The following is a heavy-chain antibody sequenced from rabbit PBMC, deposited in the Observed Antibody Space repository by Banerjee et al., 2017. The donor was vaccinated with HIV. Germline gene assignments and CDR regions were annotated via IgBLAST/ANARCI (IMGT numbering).Heavy chain of an antibody. CDR1: GFSFSSTYW. V-gene: IGHV1S45*01. J-gene: IGHJ4*01. D-gene: IGHD4-1*01. Sequence: EGSPTLTCTASGFSFSSTYWISWVRQAPGKGLEWIACIYAGSSGSTSYASWAKGRFTISKTSSTTVTLQMTSLTAADTATYFCARDLAGVIGWNFNLWGQGTLVTVS. CDR3: ARDLAGVIGWNFNL. CDR2: IYAGSSGST.